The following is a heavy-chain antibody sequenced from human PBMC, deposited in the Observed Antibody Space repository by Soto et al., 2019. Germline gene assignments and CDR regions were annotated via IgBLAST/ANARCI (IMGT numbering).Heavy chain of an antibody. Sequence: GASVKVSCKASGYTFTSYDINWVRQATGQGLEWMGWMNPNSGNTGYAQKFQGRVTMTRNTSISTAYMELSSLRSEDTAVYYCARASSGWYNYYYYGMDVWGQGTTVTVS. V-gene: IGHV1-8*01. CDR3: ARASSGWYNYYYYGMDV. CDR2: MNPNSGNT. D-gene: IGHD6-19*01. CDR1: GYTFTSYD. J-gene: IGHJ6*02.